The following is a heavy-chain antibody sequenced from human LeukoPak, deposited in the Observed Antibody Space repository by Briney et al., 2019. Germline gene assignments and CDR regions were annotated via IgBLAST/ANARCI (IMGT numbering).Heavy chain of an antibody. CDR2: IYYSGST. V-gene: IGHV4-59*08. Sequence: SETLSLTCTVSGGSISNYYWSWIRQPPGKGLEWIGYIYYSGSTNYNPSLKSRLTISVDTPKNHFSLRLTSVTAADTAVYYCARHSETCSGGSCFLDYFDYWGQGTLDTVSS. D-gene: IGHD2-15*01. CDR1: GGSISNYY. CDR3: ARHSETCSGGSCFLDYFDY. J-gene: IGHJ4*02.